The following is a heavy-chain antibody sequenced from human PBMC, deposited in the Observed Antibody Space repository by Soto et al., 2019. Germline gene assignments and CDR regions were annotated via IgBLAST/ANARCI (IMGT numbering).Heavy chain of an antibody. CDR1: GFTFSSYE. CDR3: ARDQEYYGSAGMDV. Sequence: GGSLRLSCAASGFTFSSYEMNWVRQAPGKGLEWVSYISSSGSTIYYADSVKGRFTISRDNAKNSLYLQMNSLRAEDTAVYYCARDQEYYGSAGMDVWGQGTTVTVSS. CDR2: ISSSGSTI. D-gene: IGHD3-10*01. J-gene: IGHJ6*02. V-gene: IGHV3-48*03.